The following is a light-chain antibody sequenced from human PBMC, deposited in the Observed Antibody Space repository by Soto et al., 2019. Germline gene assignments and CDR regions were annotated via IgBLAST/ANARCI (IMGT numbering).Light chain of an antibody. CDR1: SGSIASNY. Sequence: NFMLTQPHSVSESPGKTVTISCTRSSGSIASNYVQWYQQRPGSAPTTVIYEDNERPSGVPDRFSGSKSGNTASLTVSGLQAEDEADYHCSSYAGNNIVFGGGTKLTVL. J-gene: IGLJ2*01. CDR2: EDN. V-gene: IGLV6-57*04. CDR3: SSYAGNNIV.